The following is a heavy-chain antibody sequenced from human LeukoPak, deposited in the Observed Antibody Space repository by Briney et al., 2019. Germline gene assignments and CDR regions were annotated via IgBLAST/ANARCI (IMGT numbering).Heavy chain of an antibody. Sequence: ASVKVSCKAPGYTFTNYGISWLRQAPGQGLEWMGWISAYNGNTNYAWSLQGRVTMTTDTSTSTAYMELRSLRSDDTAVYYCARAGGWQLLDHSNWFDPWGQGTLVTVSS. CDR2: ISAYNGNT. D-gene: IGHD1-26*01. CDR1: GYTFTNYG. V-gene: IGHV1-18*01. CDR3: ARAGGWQLLDHSNWFDP. J-gene: IGHJ5*02.